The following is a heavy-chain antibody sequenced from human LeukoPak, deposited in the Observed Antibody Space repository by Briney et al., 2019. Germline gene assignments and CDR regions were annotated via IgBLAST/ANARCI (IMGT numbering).Heavy chain of an antibody. D-gene: IGHD1-14*01. CDR1: GFTFSSYS. CDR2: ISSSSSYI. Sequence: PGGSLRLSCAASGFTFSSYSMNWVRQAPGQGLEWVSSISSSSSYIYYADSVKGRFTISRDNAKNSLYLQMNSLRAEDTAVYYCARVRKGSNVDDYWGQGTLVTVSS. V-gene: IGHV3-21*01. J-gene: IGHJ4*02. CDR3: ARVRKGSNVDDY.